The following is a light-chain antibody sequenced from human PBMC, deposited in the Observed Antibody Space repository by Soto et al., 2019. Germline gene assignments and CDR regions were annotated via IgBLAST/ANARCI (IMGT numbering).Light chain of an antibody. CDR3: QQYGSSPET. V-gene: IGKV3-20*01. J-gene: IGKJ1*01. Sequence: EIVLTQSPGTLSLSPGERATLSCRASQTVLNNYLTWYQQKPGQAPRRLIFGASIRATGIPDRFSGSGSGTDFTLTISRLEPEDFAVYYCQQYGSSPETFGRGTKVDIK. CDR2: GAS. CDR1: QTVLNNY.